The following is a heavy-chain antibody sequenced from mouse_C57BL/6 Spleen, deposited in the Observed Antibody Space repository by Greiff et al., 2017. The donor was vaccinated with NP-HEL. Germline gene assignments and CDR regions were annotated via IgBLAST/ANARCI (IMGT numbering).Heavy chain of an antibody. CDR2: ISDGGSYT. D-gene: IGHD2-4*01. V-gene: IGHV5-4*01. J-gene: IGHJ2*01. Sequence: EVQLVESGGGLVKPGGSLKLSCAASGFTFSSYAMSWVRQTPEKRLEWVATISDGGSYTYYPDNVKGRFTISRDNAKNNLYLQMSHLKSEDTAMYYCARDLYYDYGEYYFVYWGQGTTLTVSS. CDR1: GFTFSSYA. CDR3: ARDLYYDYGEYYFVY.